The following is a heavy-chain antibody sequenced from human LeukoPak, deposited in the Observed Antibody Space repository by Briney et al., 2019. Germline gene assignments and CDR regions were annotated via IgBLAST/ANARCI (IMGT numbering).Heavy chain of an antibody. V-gene: IGHV4-30-2*01. J-gene: IGHJ4*02. CDR1: GGSISSGGYS. CDR2: IYHSGST. Sequence: SQTLSLTCAVSGGSISSGGYSWSWIRQPPGKGLEWIGYIYHSGSTYYNPSLKSRVTIPVDRSKNQFSLKLSSVTAADTAVYYCARENRAMAPAYYFDYWGQGTLVTVSS. CDR3: ARENRAMAPAYYFDY. D-gene: IGHD5-18*01.